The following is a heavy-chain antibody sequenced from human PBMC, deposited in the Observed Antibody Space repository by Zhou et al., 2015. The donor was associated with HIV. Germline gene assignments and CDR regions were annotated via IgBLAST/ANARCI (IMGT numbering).Heavy chain of an antibody. CDR1: GFTFSSYS. V-gene: IGHV3-21*01. J-gene: IGHJ5*02. D-gene: IGHD3-10*01. CDR3: AREGDTGERCWFDP. CDR2: ISSSSSYI. Sequence: EVQLVESGGGLVKPGGSLRLSCAASGFTFSSYSMNWVRQAPGKGLEWVSSISSSSSYIYYADSVKGRFTISRDNAKNSLYLQMNSLRAEDTAVYYCAREGDTGERCWFDPWGQGTLVTVSS.